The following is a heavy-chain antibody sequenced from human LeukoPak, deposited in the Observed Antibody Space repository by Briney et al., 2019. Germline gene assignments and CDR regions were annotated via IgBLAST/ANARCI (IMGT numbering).Heavy chain of an antibody. D-gene: IGHD2-2*01. CDR3: ARVGSGGGYCSSTSCYDRGNWFDP. CDR2: INHSGST. CDR1: GGSFSGYY. J-gene: IGHJ5*02. Sequence: SETLSLTCAVYGGSFSGYYWSWIRHPPGKGLEWIGEINHSGSTNYNPSLKSRVTISVDTSKNQFSLKLSSVTAADTAVYYCARVGSGGGYCSSTSCYDRGNWFDPWGQGTLVTVSS. V-gene: IGHV4-34*01.